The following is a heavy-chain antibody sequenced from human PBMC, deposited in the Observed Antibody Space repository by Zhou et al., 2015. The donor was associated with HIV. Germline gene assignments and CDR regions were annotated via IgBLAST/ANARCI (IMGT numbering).Heavy chain of an antibody. CDR2: IIPIFGTA. J-gene: IGHJ6*03. CDR3: ARDIPFSARRYNYYYYMDV. Sequence: QVQLVQSGAEVKKPGSSVKVSCKASGGTFSSYAISWVRQAPGQGLEWMGGIIPIFGTANYAQKFQGRVTITADESTSTAYMELSSLRSEDTAVYYCARDIPFSARRYNYYYYMDVWGKGTTVTVSS. D-gene: IGHD6-6*01. V-gene: IGHV1-69*01. CDR1: GGTFSSYA.